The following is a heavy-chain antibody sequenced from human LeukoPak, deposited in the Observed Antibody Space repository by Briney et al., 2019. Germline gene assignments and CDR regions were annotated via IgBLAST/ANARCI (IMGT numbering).Heavy chain of an antibody. Sequence: GGSLRLSCAASGFTFSSSWMAWVRQAPGKGLEWVANIKQDGSEKYYADSVKGRFTISRDNAKNSLYLQMNTLRVEDTAVYYCAQGGATISDYWGQGTLVTVSS. CDR3: AQGGATISDY. CDR2: IKQDGSEK. J-gene: IGHJ4*02. V-gene: IGHV3-7*01. D-gene: IGHD5-12*01. CDR1: GFTFSSSW.